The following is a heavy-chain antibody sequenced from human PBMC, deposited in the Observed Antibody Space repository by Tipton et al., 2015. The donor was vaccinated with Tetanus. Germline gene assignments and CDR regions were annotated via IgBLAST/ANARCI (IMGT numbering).Heavy chain of an antibody. D-gene: IGHD3-3*01. V-gene: IGHV4-59*08. Sequence: TLSLTCTVSGGSISSYYWSWIRQPPGKGLEWIGYIYYSGSTNYNPSLKSRVTISVDTSKNLFSLKLSSVTAADTAVYYCASSHYDFWSGYLNWFDPWGQGTLVTVSS. CDR2: IYYSGST. CDR1: GGSISSYY. J-gene: IGHJ5*02. CDR3: ASSHYDFWSGYLNWFDP.